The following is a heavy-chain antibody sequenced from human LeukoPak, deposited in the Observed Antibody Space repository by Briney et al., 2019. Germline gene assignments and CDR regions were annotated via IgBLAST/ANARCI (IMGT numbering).Heavy chain of an antibody. V-gene: IGHV3-74*01. CDR3: ARDNFYSLAV. CDR1: GFTITNYW. CDR2: IKGDGSGT. J-gene: IGHJ6*02. Sequence: PGGSLRLSCAASGFTITNYWMHWVRQAPGKGLVWVSHIKGDGSGTTYADSVKGRFTISRDNAKNTVFLQMNNLRAEDTAVYYCARDNFYSLAVWGQGTTVTVSS.